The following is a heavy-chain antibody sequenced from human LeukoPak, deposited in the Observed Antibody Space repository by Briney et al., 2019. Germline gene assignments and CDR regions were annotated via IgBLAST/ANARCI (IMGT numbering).Heavy chain of an antibody. J-gene: IGHJ3*02. D-gene: IGHD6-13*01. Sequence: SETLSLTCIVSGGSISSYYWSWIRQPPGKGLEWIGYIYYSGSTYDNPSLKSRVTISLDTSKNQFPLKLSSVTAADTAVYYCARALTYSSSSVSAFDIWGQGTMVTVSS. CDR1: GGSISSYY. CDR3: ARALTYSSSSVSAFDI. CDR2: IYYSGST. V-gene: IGHV4-59*01.